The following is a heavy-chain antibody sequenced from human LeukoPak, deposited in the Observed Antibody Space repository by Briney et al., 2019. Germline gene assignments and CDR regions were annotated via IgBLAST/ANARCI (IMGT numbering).Heavy chain of an antibody. CDR1: GFTFNRDW. CDR2: ISGSGGST. V-gene: IGHV3-23*01. CDR3: AKRNWFDP. J-gene: IGHJ5*02. Sequence: GGSLRLSCAASGFTFNRDWTAWIRQAPGKGLEWVSAISGSGGSTYYADSVKGRFTISRDNSKNTLYLQMNSLRAEDTAVYYCAKRNWFDPWGQGTLVTVSS.